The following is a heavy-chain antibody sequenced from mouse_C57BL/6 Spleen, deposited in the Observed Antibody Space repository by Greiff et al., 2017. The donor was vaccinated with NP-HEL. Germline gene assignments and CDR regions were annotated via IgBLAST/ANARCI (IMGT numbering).Heavy chain of an antibody. J-gene: IGHJ3*01. CDR3: ARGITTVVAPAY. V-gene: IGHV1-66*01. Sequence: VQLQQSGPELVKPGASVKISCKASGYSFTSYYIHWVKQRPGQGLEWIGWIYPGSGNTKYNEKFKGKATLTADTSSSTAYMQLSSLTSEDSAVYYCARGITTVVAPAYWGQGTLVTVSA. CDR2: IYPGSGNT. D-gene: IGHD1-1*01. CDR1: GYSFTSYY.